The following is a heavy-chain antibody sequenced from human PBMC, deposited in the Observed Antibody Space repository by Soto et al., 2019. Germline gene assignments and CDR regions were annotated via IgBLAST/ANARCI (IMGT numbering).Heavy chain of an antibody. CDR3: ARVVVTAYRRRYYFDY. CDR1: GGSISSGGYY. Sequence: QVQLQESGPGLVKPSQTLSLTCTVSGGSISSGGYYWSWIRQHPGKGLEWIGYIYYSGSTYYNPSLKSRVTIAVDTSKNQFSLKLSSVTAADTAVYYCARVVVTAYRRRYYFDYWGQGTLVTVSS. J-gene: IGHJ4*02. CDR2: IYYSGST. D-gene: IGHD2-21*02. V-gene: IGHV4-31*03.